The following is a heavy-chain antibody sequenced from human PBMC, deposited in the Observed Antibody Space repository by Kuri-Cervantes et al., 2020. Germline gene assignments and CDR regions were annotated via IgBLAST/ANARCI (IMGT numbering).Heavy chain of an antibody. CDR1: GESFSGYY. V-gene: IGHV4-34*01. J-gene: IGHJ4*02. CDR2: INHSGSA. Sequence: SETLSLTCAVYGESFSGYYWSWIRQSPGQGLEWIGEINHSGSANYSPSLKSRVTISVDTSKNQFSLELTSVTAADTAVYYCARRGSSGDYFDFWGQGTLVTVSS. D-gene: IGHD3-10*01. CDR3: ARRGSSGDYFDF.